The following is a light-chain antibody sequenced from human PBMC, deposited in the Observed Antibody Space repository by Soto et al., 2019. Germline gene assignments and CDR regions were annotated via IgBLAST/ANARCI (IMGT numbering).Light chain of an antibody. CDR1: SSDIGSYNY. CDR3: ISYRGSDTSYV. CDR2: EVR. J-gene: IGLJ1*01. V-gene: IGLV2-14*01. Sequence: QSVLTQPASVSGSPGQSITISRTGTSSDIGSYNYVAWYQQFPGKTPKLRIYEVRNRPSGVSFRFSGSKSGNTASLTISGLQAEDEADYYCISYRGSDTSYVFGTGTQVTVL.